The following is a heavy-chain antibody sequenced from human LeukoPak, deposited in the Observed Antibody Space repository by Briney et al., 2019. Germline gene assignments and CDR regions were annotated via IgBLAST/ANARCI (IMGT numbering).Heavy chain of an antibody. CDR2: INHSGST. J-gene: IGHJ4*02. V-gene: IGHV4-34*01. CDR1: GGSFSGYY. D-gene: IGHD2-2*01. CDR3: AGSPHIVVPAAYFDY. Sequence: KTSETLSLTCAVYGGSFSGYYWSWIRQPPGKGLEWIGEINHSGSTNYNPSLKSRVTISVDTSKNQFSLKLSSVTAADTAVYYCAGSPHIVVPAAYFDYWGQGTLVTVSS.